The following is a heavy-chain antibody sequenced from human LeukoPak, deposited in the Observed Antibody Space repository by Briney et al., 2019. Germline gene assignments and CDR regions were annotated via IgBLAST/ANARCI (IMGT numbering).Heavy chain of an antibody. CDR1: GYTFTGYY. D-gene: IGHD3-10*01. CDR2: INPNSGGT. V-gene: IGHV1-2*02. Sequence: ASVEVSCKASGYTFTGYYMHWVRQAPGQGLEWMGWINPNSGGTNYAQKFQGRVTMTRDTSISTAYMELSRLRSDDTAVYYCALSGAHSGNPPDYWGQGTLVTVSS. CDR3: ALSGAHSGNPPDY. J-gene: IGHJ4*02.